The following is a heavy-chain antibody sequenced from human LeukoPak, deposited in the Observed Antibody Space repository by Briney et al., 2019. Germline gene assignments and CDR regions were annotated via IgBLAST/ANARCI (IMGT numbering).Heavy chain of an antibody. CDR1: GFTFSTYT. CDR2: ISGGSNFI. J-gene: IGHJ4*02. V-gene: IGHV3-21*01. CDR3: ASRPGANFF. D-gene: IGHD4/OR15-4a*01. Sequence: GGCLRLSCAASGFTFSTYTMNWVRQAPGGGLEWVASISGGSNFIYYADSLKGRFNISRDNAQNSLYLQMNSLRAEDTAVYYCASRPGANFFWGQGTLVTVSS.